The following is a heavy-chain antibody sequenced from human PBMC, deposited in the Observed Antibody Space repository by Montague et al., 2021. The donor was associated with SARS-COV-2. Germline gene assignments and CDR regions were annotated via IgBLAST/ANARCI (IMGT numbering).Heavy chain of an antibody. D-gene: IGHD3-10*01. CDR3: VRFQEGKFGSRTYSPFWYFDL. Sequence: SETLSLTCTVSGGSIRSYYWSWIRQTPGKGLEWIGYIYYDGGTNYNPSLKSRVTMSVDSSKNQFSLRLSSVTAADTAVYYCVRFQEGKFGSRTYSPFWYFDLWGRGALVTVSS. V-gene: IGHV4-59*01. CDR2: IYYDGGT. CDR1: GGSIRSYY. J-gene: IGHJ2*01.